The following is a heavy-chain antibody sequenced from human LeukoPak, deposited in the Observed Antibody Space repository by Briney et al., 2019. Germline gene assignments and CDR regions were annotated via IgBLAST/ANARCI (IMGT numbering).Heavy chain of an antibody. Sequence: GGSLRLSCAASGFTFSSYWMNWVRQAPGEGLVWVSRISPAGSDTTYADSVRGRFTISRDNAKNTLYLQMNSLRAEDTAVYYCARTKNNWFDPWGQGTLVTVSS. CDR3: ARTKNNWFDP. CDR2: ISPAGSDT. CDR1: GFTFSSYW. V-gene: IGHV3-74*03. J-gene: IGHJ5*02.